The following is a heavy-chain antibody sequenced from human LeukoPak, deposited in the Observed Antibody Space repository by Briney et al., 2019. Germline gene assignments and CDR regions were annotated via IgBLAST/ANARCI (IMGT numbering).Heavy chain of an antibody. CDR1: GFTFSSYS. Sequence: GGSLRLSCAASGFTFSSYSMNWVRQAPGKGLEWVSSISSSSSYIYYADSVKGRFTISRDNAKNSLYLQMNSLRDEDTAVYYCARWGSSSSLVKVIAAVPPAEYFQHWGQGTLVTVSS. CDR3: ARWGSSSSLVKVIAAVPPAEYFQH. J-gene: IGHJ1*01. V-gene: IGHV3-21*01. CDR2: ISSSSSYI. D-gene: IGHD6-13*01.